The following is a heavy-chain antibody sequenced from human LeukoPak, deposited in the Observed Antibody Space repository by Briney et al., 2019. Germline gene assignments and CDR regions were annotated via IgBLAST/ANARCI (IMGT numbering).Heavy chain of an antibody. V-gene: IGHV1-18*01. CDR2: ISAYNGNT. CDR3: ARGTARLRFLEWLPGDDY. CDR1: GYTFTSYG. D-gene: IGHD3-3*01. Sequence: ASVKVSCKASGYTFTSYGISWVRQAPGQGLEWMGWISAYNGNTNYAQKLQGRVTMTTDTSTSTAYMELRSLRSDDTAVYYCARGTARLRFLEWLPGDDYWGQGTLVTVSS. J-gene: IGHJ4*02.